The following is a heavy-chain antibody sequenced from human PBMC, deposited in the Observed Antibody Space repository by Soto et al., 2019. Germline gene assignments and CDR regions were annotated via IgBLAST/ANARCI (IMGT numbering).Heavy chain of an antibody. CDR1: GGSTSSDNY. D-gene: IGHD3-16*01. Sequence: VQLQESGPGLVRPSQTLSLTCTVSGGSTSSDNYWSWIRQPPGKGLVWIGHIYYSGNTDYNPSLKSRLAISIDTSKNQFSLKLSSVTAADTAVYFCAREGGESSDGLYYFDSWGQGSLATVSS. J-gene: IGHJ4*02. CDR2: IYYSGNT. CDR3: AREGGESSDGLYYFDS. V-gene: IGHV4-30-4*01.